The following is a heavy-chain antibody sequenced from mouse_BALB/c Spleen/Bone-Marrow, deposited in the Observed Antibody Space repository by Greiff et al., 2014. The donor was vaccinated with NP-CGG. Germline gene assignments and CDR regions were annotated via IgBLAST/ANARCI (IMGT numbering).Heavy chain of an antibody. J-gene: IGHJ2*01. CDR2: INPESSTI. Sequence: EVKLMESGGGLVQPGGSLKLSCAASGFDFRRYWMSWVRQAPGKGLEWIGEINPESSTINYTPSLKDKFITSRDNAKNTLYLQMSKVRSEDTALYYCARLGYYGYFVDWGQGTTLTVSS. V-gene: IGHV4-1*02. CDR1: GFDFRRYW. D-gene: IGHD2-3*01. CDR3: ARLGYYGYFVD.